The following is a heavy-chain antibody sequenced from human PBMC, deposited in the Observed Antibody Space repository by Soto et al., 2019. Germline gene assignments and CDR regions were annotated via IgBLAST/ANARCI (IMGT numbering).Heavy chain of an antibody. CDR3: ARGLRYFDWLSQTPLYYYYYGMDV. CDR1: GGSFSGYY. Sequence: QVQLQQWGAGLLKPSETLSLTCAVYGGSFSGYYWSWIRQPPGKGLEWIGEINHSGSTNYNPSLKSRVTISVDTSKNQFSLKLSSVTAADTAVYYCARGLRYFDWLSQTPLYYYYYGMDVWGQGTTVTVSS. D-gene: IGHD3-9*01. CDR2: INHSGST. J-gene: IGHJ6*02. V-gene: IGHV4-34*01.